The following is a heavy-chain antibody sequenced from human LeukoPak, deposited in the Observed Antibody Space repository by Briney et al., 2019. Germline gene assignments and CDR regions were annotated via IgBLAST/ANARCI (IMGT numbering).Heavy chain of an antibody. CDR1: GYTFTGYY. CDR2: INPNSGGT. J-gene: IGHJ4*02. Sequence: ASVKASCKASGYTFTGYYMHWVRQAPGQGLEWMGWINPNSGGTNYAQKFQGRVTMTRDTSISTAYMELSRLRSDDTAVYYCARVRRVATIYDFDYWGQGTLVTVSS. D-gene: IGHD5-12*01. CDR3: ARVRRVATIYDFDY. V-gene: IGHV1-2*02.